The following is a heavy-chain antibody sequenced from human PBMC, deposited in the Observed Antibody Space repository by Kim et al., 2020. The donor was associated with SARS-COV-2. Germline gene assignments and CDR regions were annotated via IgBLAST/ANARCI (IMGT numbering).Heavy chain of an antibody. CDR2: ISATGSDE. D-gene: IGHD6-6*01. Sequence: GGSLRLSCVASGFTFSTYAMNWVRQAPGKGLEWVSIISATGSDEYYAGSLKGRFTVSRDNSKNTLFLQMNNLRAEDTAVYYCASGSSGSLYAPTDYWGQGTLVTISS. V-gene: IGHV3-33*08. J-gene: IGHJ4*02. CDR1: GFTFSTYA. CDR3: ASGSSGSLYAPTDY.